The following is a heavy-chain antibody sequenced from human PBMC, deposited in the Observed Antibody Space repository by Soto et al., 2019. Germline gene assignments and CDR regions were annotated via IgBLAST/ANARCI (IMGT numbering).Heavy chain of an antibody. CDR2: IKQDGSEK. D-gene: IGHD6-13*01. Sequence: EVQLVESGGGLVQPGGSLRLSCAASGFTFSSYWMSWVRQAPGKGLEWVANIKQDGSEKYYVDSVKGRFTISRDNAKNSLYLQMNSLRAEDTAVYYCARDLRVYSSSWYPNYYYYCMDVWGQGTTVTVSS. V-gene: IGHV3-7*05. CDR3: ARDLRVYSSSWYPNYYYYCMDV. J-gene: IGHJ6*02. CDR1: GFTFSSYW.